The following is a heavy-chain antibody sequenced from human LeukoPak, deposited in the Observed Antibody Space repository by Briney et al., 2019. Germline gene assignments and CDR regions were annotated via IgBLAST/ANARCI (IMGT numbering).Heavy chain of an antibody. CDR1: GGSISSYY. CDR3: ARERRIAAAGTRWFDP. D-gene: IGHD6-13*01. CDR2: IYYSGST. V-gene: IGHV4-59*01. J-gene: IGHJ5*02. Sequence: PSETLSLTCTVSGGSISSYYWSWIRQPPGQGLEWIGYIYYSGSTNYNPSLKSRVTISVDTSKNQFSLKLSSVTAADTAVYYCARERRIAAAGTRWFDPWGQGTLVTVSS.